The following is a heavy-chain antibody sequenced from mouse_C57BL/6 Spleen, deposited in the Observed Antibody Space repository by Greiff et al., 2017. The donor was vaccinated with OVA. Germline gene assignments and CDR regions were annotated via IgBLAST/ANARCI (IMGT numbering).Heavy chain of an antibody. J-gene: IGHJ2*01. D-gene: IGHD2-12*01. CDR2: IHPNSGST. CDR1: GYTFTSYW. V-gene: IGHV1-64*01. Sequence: VKLQQPGAELVKPGASVKLSCKASGYTFTSYWMHWVKQRPGQGLEWIGMIHPNSGSTNYNEKFKSKATLTVDKSSSTAYMQLSSLTSEDSAVYYCARPLRDYFDYWGQGTTLTVSS. CDR3: ARPLRDYFDY.